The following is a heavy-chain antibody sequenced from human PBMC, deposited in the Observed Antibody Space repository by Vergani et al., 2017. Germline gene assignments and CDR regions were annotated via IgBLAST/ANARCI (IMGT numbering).Heavy chain of an antibody. CDR3: GAWLVAATGIDP. D-gene: IGHD2-15*01. V-gene: IGHV3-48*03. CDR2: ISSSGSTI. Sequence: EVQLVESGGGLVQPGGSLRLSCAASGFTFSSYEMNWVRQAPGKGLEWVSYISSSGSTIYYADSVKGRFTISRDNAKNSLYLQMNSLRAEDKAVYYCGAWLVAATGIDPWGQGTLVTVSS. CDR1: GFTFSSYE. J-gene: IGHJ5*02.